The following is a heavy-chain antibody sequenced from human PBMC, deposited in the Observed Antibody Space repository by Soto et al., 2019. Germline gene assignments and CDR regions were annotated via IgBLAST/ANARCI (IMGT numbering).Heavy chain of an antibody. V-gene: IGHV4-31*03. CDR1: GGSISRGDYF. CDR2: IYYSGST. Sequence: SETLSLTFTVSGGSISRGDYFWSWIRQYQGKGLEWIGYIYYSGSTYYNPSLKTRVTISLDTSKSQFSLKLSSMTAADTAVYYCARGRALYSNYDSWGQGTLVTVSS. CDR3: ARGRALYSNYDS. D-gene: IGHD4-4*01. J-gene: IGHJ5*01.